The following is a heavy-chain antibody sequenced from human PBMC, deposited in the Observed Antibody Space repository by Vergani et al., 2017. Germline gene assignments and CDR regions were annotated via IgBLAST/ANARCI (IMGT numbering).Heavy chain of an antibody. CDR3: AKDRVKWSQWLGTGAFDI. D-gene: IGHD6-19*01. CDR1: GFTFDDYA. J-gene: IGHJ3*02. V-gene: IGHV3-9*01. CDR2: ISWNSGSI. Sequence: EVQLVESGGGLVQPGRSLRLSCAASGFTFDDYAMHWVRQAPGKGLEWVSGISWNSGSIGYADSVKGRFTISRDNAKNSLYLQMNSLRAEDTALYYCAKDRVKWSQWLGTGAFDIWGQGTMVTVSS.